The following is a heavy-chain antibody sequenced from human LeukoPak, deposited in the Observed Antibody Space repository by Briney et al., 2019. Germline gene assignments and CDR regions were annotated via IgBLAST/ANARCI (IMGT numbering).Heavy chain of an antibody. J-gene: IGHJ4*02. CDR1: GFTFSSYS. CDR3: AKDEAARPGLGFDY. Sequence: PGGSLRLSCAAFGFTFSSYSMGWVRQAPGKGLEWVSAISGSGGSTYYADSVKGRFTISRDNSKNTLYLQMNSLRAEDTAVYYCAKDEAARPGLGFDYWGQGTLVTVSS. CDR2: ISGSGGST. V-gene: IGHV3-23*01. D-gene: IGHD6-6*01.